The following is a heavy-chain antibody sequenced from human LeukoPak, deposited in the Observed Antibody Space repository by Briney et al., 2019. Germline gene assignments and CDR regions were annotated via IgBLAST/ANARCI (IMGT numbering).Heavy chain of an antibody. V-gene: IGHV4-34*01. D-gene: IGHD2/OR15-2a*01. CDR2: INHSGST. CDR3: ARGNSDYYYAMDV. J-gene: IGHJ6*02. CDR1: GGSFSGYY. Sequence: SETLSLTCAVYGGSFSGYYWSWIRQPPGKGLEWIGAINHSGSTNYNPSLKSRVTISVDTSKNQLSLKLTSVTAADTALYYCARGNSDYYYAMDVWGQGTAVTVSS.